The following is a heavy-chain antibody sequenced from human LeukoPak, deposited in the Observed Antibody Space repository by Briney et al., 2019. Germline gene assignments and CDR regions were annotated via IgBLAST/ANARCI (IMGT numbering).Heavy chain of an antibody. V-gene: IGHV4-34*01. CDR1: GGSFSGYY. Sequence: PSETLSLTCAVYGGSFSGYYWSWIRQPPGKGLEWIGEVNHSGSTNYNPSLKSRVTISVDTSKNQFSLKLSSVTAADTAVYYCARGRSIAARRFDYWGQGTLVTVSS. CDR2: VNHSGST. J-gene: IGHJ4*02. CDR3: ARGRSIAARRFDY. D-gene: IGHD6-6*01.